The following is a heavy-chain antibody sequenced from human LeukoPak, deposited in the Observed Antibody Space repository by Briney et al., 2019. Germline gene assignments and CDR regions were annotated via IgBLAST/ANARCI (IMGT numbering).Heavy chain of an antibody. CDR3: ARAAYNDFWSEYNYFGP. J-gene: IGHJ5*02. CDR2: IIPPFGTT. CDR1: GGTFSYTA. Sequence: ASVKVSCKASGGTFSYTAISWVRQAPGQGLEWMGGIIPPFGTTNYAQKFQGRVTITKNDSTTTAYMELSGLRSDDTAMYYCARAAYNDFWSEYNYFGPWGQGSLVTVSS. V-gene: IGHV1-69*05. D-gene: IGHD3-3*01.